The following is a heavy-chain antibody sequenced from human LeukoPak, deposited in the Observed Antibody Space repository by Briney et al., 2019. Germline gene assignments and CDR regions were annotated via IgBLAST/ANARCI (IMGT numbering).Heavy chain of an antibody. CDR1: GFTFDDYA. CDR2: ISWNSGSI. Sequence: GRSLRLSCAASGFTFDDYAMHWVRQAPGKGLEWVSGISWNSGSIGYADSVKGRFTISRDNSKNTLYLQMNSLRAEDTAVYYCARDGLVPAATYYYYGMDVWGQGTTVTVSS. V-gene: IGHV3-9*01. CDR3: ARDGLVPAATYYYYGMDV. J-gene: IGHJ6*02. D-gene: IGHD2-2*01.